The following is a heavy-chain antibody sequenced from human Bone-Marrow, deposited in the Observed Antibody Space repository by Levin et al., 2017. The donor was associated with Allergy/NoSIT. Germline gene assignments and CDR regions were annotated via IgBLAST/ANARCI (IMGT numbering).Heavy chain of an antibody. CDR3: VRAAGSGSYYKPFYYFGLDI. D-gene: IGHD3-10*01. J-gene: IGHJ6*02. Sequence: SETLSLTCTVSGGSISRDYWNWIRQPPGKGLEWIGYFYYSGNNNYSPSLKSRVTMSGDTSKNQFSLRLTPVTASDTAVYYCVRAAGSGSYYKPFYYFGLDIWGQGITVTVSS. V-gene: IGHV4-59*01. CDR1: GGSISRDY. CDR2: FYYSGNN.